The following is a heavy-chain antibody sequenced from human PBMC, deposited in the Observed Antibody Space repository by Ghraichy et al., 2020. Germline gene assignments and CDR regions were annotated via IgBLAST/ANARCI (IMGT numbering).Heavy chain of an antibody. CDR3: ARVRRRGYDLEYYYYYDMDV. CDR2: INPSRGSI. V-gene: IGHV1-46*01. J-gene: IGHJ6*02. Sequence: ASVKVSCKASGYTFTSYYIQWVRQAPGQGLEWMGIINPSRGSISYAQKFQGRVTMTRDTSTSIVYMELSSLRSDDTAVYYCARVRRRGYDLEYYYYYDMDVWGQGTTVTFSS. D-gene: IGHD3-22*01. CDR1: GYTFTSYY.